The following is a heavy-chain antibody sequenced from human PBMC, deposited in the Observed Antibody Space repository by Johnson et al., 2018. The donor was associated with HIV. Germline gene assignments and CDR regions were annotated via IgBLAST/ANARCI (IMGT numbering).Heavy chain of an antibody. V-gene: IGHV3-66*01. D-gene: IGHD5-24*01. CDR2: IFSGGTT. CDR3: ARACRDGYTCDAFDI. Sequence: VQLLESGGGVIQPGGSLRLSCAASGFTVSSNYMSWVRQAPGKGLEWVSVIFSGGTTYYADSVKGRFTISRDNSKNMLYLQMNSLRAEDTAVYYCARACRDGYTCDAFDIWGQGTMVTVSS. CDR1: GFTVSSNY. J-gene: IGHJ3*02.